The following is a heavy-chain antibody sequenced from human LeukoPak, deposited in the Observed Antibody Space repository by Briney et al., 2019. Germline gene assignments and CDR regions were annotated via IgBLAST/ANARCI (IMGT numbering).Heavy chain of an antibody. J-gene: IGHJ4*02. D-gene: IGHD3-22*01. CDR2: IYYSGST. CDR3: ARDYDSSGYYLYYFDY. V-gene: IGHV4-39*07. CDR1: GGSISSSSYH. Sequence: SETLSLTCTVSGGSISSSSYHWGWIRQPPGKGLEWIGSIYYSGSTYYNPSLKSRVTISADKSKNQFSLKLSSVTAADTAVYYCARDYDSSGYYLYYFDYWGQGTLVTVSS.